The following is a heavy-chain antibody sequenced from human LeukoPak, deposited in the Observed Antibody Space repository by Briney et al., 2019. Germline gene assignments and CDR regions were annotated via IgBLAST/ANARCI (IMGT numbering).Heavy chain of an antibody. D-gene: IGHD3-10*01. CDR1: GLSFGNYG. V-gene: IGHV3-23*01. Sequence: GGSLRLSCVASGLSFGNYGMNWVRQAPGKGLEWVSSIGGGGHTTYYADSVRGRFTISRDNSRNSMYLQMSSLRAEDTAIYYCAEVESSYCRIWGQGTLVTVSS. J-gene: IGHJ4*02. CDR3: AEVESSYCRI. CDR2: IGGGGHTT.